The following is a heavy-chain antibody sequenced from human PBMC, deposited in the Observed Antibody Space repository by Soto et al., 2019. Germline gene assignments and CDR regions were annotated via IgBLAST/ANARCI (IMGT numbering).Heavy chain of an antibody. V-gene: IGHV1-24*01. D-gene: IGHD1-1*01. J-gene: IGHJ4*02. CDR2: FDPEDGET. Sequence: QVQLLQSGAEVKKPGASVKVSCKVSGHTLTELSMHWVRQAPGRGLEGMGGFDPEDGETISAQKFQCRVTMTEDTSTDSTYMELTSLRSEDTAVYYCAAGGTRWLHSPFNYWGQGTLVTISS. CDR1: GHTLTELS. CDR3: AAGGTRWLHSPFNY.